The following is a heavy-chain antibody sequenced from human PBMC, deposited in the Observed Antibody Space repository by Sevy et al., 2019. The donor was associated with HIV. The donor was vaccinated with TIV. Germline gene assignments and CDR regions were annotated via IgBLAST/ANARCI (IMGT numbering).Heavy chain of an antibody. J-gene: IGHJ4*02. Sequence: ASVKVSCKASGYTFTHSYMHWVRQAPGQGLEWMGIINPSGGNTEYAQTFQGRVTMTRDTSTSTVYMELSSLRSEDTAVYFCARVEAYYYDSSGFYPRGYFDFWGQGTLVTVSS. CDR1: GYTFTHSY. D-gene: IGHD3-22*01. V-gene: IGHV1-46*01. CDR3: ARVEAYYYDSSGFYPRGYFDF. CDR2: INPSGGNT.